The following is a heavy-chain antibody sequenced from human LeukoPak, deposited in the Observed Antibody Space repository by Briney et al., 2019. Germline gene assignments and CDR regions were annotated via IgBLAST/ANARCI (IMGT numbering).Heavy chain of an antibody. V-gene: IGHV1-69*01. Sequence: SVKVSCKASGGTFSSYAISWVRQAPGQGLEWMGGIIPIFGTANYAQKFQGRVTITADESTSTAYMELSSLRSEDTAVYYCARDSRRGYCSSTSCQPQYNWFDPWGQGTLVTVSS. CDR3: ARDSRRGYCSSTSCQPQYNWFDP. J-gene: IGHJ5*02. CDR2: IIPIFGTA. D-gene: IGHD2-2*01. CDR1: GGTFSSYA.